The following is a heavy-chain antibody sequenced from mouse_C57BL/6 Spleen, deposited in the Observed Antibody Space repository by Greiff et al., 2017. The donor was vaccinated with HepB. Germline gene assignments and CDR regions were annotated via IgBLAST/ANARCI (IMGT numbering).Heavy chain of an antibody. Sequence: VQLKHSGAELVRPGASVKLSCTASGFNIKDYYMHWVKQRPEQGLEWIGRIDPEDVDTEYDPKFQGKATLTADTPSNTAYLQLSSLTSEDTAVYYCTFLLTTVVAPTDCWGQGTTLTVSS. CDR2: IDPEDVDT. J-gene: IGHJ2*01. CDR3: TFLLTTVVAPTDC. V-gene: IGHV14-1*01. CDR1: GFNIKDYY. D-gene: IGHD1-1*01.